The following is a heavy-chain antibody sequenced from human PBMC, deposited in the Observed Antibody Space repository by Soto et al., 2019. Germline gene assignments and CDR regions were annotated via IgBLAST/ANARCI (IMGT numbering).Heavy chain of an antibody. Sequence: SETLSLTCSVSGGSVNSGGYHWSWIRPHPGKGLEWIGDIYYSGSTYYNPSLKSRVTISIDTSTNHFSLHLSALTAADTAVYYCARAPIPNWNYYGMDVWGQGTTVTVS. V-gene: IGHV4-31*03. CDR3: ARAPIPNWNYYGMDV. CDR2: IYYSGST. J-gene: IGHJ6*02. D-gene: IGHD1-1*01. CDR1: GGSVNSGGYH.